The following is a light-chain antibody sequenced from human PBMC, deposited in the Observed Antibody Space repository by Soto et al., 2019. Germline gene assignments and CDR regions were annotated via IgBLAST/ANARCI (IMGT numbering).Light chain of an antibody. CDR3: SSYTDDSIL. V-gene: IGLV2-14*01. Sequence: QSALTQPASVSGSPGQSITISCTGTSSDVGGYNYVSWYQQHPGKVPKLMIYDVSNRPSGVSNRFSGSKSGHTASLTISGLQAEDEADYYCSSYTDDSILFGRGTKLTLL. CDR1: SSDVGGYNY. J-gene: IGLJ3*02. CDR2: DVS.